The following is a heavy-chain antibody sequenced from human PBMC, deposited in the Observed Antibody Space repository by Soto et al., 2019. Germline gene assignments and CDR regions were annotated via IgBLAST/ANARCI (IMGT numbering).Heavy chain of an antibody. V-gene: IGHV4-34*01. CDR1: GGSFSGYY. CDR3: ARGGWVAARRYFDY. J-gene: IGHJ4*02. D-gene: IGHD2-15*01. CDR2: INHSGST. Sequence: SETLSLTCAVYGGSFSGYYWSWIRQPPGKGLEWIGEINHSGSTNYNPSLKSRVTISVDTSKNQFSLKLSSVTAADTAVYYCARGGWVAARRYFDYWGQGTLVNVSS.